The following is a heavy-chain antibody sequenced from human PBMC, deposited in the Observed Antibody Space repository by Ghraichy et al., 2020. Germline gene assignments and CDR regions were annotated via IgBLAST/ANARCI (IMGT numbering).Heavy chain of an antibody. D-gene: IGHD3-22*01. CDR3: AKGGQYDSSPAFDY. Sequence: RGSLRLSCAASGFTFSSYAMSWVRQAPGKGLEWVSAISGSGGSTYYADSVKGRFTISRDNSKNTLYLQMNSLRAEDTAVYYCAKGGQYDSSPAFDYWGQGTLVTVSS. J-gene: IGHJ4*02. V-gene: IGHV3-23*01. CDR1: GFTFSSYA. CDR2: ISGSGGST.